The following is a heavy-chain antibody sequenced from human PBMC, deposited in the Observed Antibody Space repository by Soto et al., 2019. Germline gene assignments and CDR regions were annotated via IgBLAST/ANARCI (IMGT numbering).Heavy chain of an antibody. CDR1: GGTFGRYA. CDR3: ARSQGSTTSLEIYYYYYYGMDV. J-gene: IGHJ6*02. CDR2: IIPIPGTA. D-gene: IGHD2-2*01. Sequence: QVQLVQSGAEVKKPGXSVXXXXXXSGGTFGRYAISWVRQAPGQGLEWMGGIIPIPGTANYAQKFQGRVTIAADASTSTAYMELSSLRTEDTAVYYCARSQGSTTSLEIYYYYYYGMDVWGQGTTVTVSS. V-gene: IGHV1-69*01.